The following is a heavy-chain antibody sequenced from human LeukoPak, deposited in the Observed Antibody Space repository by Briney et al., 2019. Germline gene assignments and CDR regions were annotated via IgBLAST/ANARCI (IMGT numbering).Heavy chain of an antibody. J-gene: IGHJ4*02. D-gene: IGHD3-3*01. Sequence: GXGLEWVXXISGSGRTTYYAASVKARFTISRDNSKNTLYLQMNSLRAEDTAVYYCAKLRTGAPIFGVAVDYWGQGTLVTVSS. V-gene: IGHV3-23*01. CDR3: AKLRTGAPIFGVAVDY. CDR2: ISGSGRTT.